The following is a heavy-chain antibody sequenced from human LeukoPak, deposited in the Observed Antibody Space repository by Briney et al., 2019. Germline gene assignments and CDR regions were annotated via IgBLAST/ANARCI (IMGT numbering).Heavy chain of an antibody. V-gene: IGHV4-59*01. J-gene: IGHJ6*03. D-gene: IGHD3-16*01. CDR1: GRSISSYY. Sequence: PSETLSLTCTVSGRSISSYYWRWIRQPPGKGLKWIGNIYYSGYTTYSPSLRSRVTISADTSKNQFSLKLSSVIAADTAVYYCARETSQKGAHYMDVWGKGTTITVSS. CDR3: ARETSQKGAHYMDV. CDR2: IYYSGYT.